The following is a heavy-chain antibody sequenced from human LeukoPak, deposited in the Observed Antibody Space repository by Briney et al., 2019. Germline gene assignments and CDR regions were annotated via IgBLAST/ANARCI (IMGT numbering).Heavy chain of an antibody. CDR1: GFTVSSNS. V-gene: IGHV3-66*02. J-gene: IGHJ4*02. Sequence: RGSLRLSCAASGFTVSSNSMSWVRQAPGKGLDWVSVVYSGGSVYYADSVKGRFTISRDNSKNTLYLQMNSLRAEDTAVYYCASGPKGGGYYFDYWGQGTLVTVSS. D-gene: IGHD3-16*01. CDR2: VYSGGSV. CDR3: ASGPKGGGYYFDY.